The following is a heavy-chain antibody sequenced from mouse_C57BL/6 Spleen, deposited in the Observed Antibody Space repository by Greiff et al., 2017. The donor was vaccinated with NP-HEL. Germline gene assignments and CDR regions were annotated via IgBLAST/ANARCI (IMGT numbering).Heavy chain of an antibody. CDR2: ISSGGDYI. CDR3: TRTYYGSSSYYFDY. Sequence: EVHLVESGEGLVKPGGSLKLSCAASGFTFSSYAMSWVRQTPEKRLEWVAYISSGGDYIYYADTVKGRFTISRDNARNTLYLQMSSLKSEDTAMYYCTRTYYGSSSYYFDYWGQGTTLTVSS. D-gene: IGHD1-1*01. V-gene: IGHV5-9-1*02. CDR1: GFTFSSYA. J-gene: IGHJ2*01.